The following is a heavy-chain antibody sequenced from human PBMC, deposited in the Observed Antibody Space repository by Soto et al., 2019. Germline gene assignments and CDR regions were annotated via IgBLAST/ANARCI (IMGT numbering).Heavy chain of an antibody. CDR2: IYYSGST. CDR1: GGSISSGDYY. D-gene: IGHD3-10*01. V-gene: IGHV4-30-4*01. J-gene: IGHJ4*02. Sequence: SETLSLTCTVSGGSISSGDYYRSWIRQPPGKGLEWIGYIYYSGSTYYNPSLKSRVTISVDTSKNQFSLKLSSVTAADTAVYYCARGGDGVLLWFGELAYWGQGTLVTVSS. CDR3: ARGGDGVLLWFGELAY.